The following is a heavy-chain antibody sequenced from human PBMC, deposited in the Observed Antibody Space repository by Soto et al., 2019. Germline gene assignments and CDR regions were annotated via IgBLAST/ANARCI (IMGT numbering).Heavy chain of an antibody. V-gene: IGHV1-2*02. CDR1: GYIFTAHS. CDR3: TREASAVISLDF. Sequence: VASVKVSCKASGYIFTAHSIHWGRRAPGQGLEWVGWFNPNSGDTIYAQKFQGRVTLTRDTSISTAYMELYSLRSDDTAVYYCTREASAVISLDFWGQGTLVTVSS. J-gene: IGHJ4*02. CDR2: FNPNSGDT. D-gene: IGHD6-19*01.